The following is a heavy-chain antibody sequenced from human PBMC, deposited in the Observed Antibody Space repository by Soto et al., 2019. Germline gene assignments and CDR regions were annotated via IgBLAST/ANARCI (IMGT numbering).Heavy chain of an antibody. J-gene: IGHJ4*02. CDR1: GGSFSGYY. Sequence: SETLSLTCAVYGGSFSGYYWSWIRQPPGKGLEWIGEINHSGSTNYNPSLKSRVTISVDTSKNQFSLKLSSVTAADTAVYYCERGGYYRSGSYRDTAMFGYWGQGTLVTVSS. D-gene: IGHD3-10*01. CDR3: ERGGYYRSGSYRDTAMFGY. CDR2: INHSGST. V-gene: IGHV4-34*01.